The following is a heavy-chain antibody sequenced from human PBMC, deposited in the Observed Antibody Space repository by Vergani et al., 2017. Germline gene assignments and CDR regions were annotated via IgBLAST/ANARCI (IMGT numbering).Heavy chain of an antibody. Sequence: QVQLVQSGAEVKKPGASVKVSCQVSAYPLTELSIHWVRQAPGKGLEWVGGFDPEDGETIYAQKLQGRVTMTEDTSTDTAYLELSSLRSEDTAVYYSATDQEPARLGGHYYYYGMDVWGQGTTVTVSS. CDR1: AYPLTELS. CDR2: FDPEDGET. V-gene: IGHV1-24*01. D-gene: IGHD1-14*01. J-gene: IGHJ6*02. CDR3: ATDQEPARLGGHYYYYGMDV.